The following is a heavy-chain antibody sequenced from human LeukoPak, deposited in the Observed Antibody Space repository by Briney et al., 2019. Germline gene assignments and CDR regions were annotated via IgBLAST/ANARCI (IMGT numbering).Heavy chain of an antibody. CDR1: GFTFSSYW. J-gene: IGHJ4*02. CDR2: IKQDGSEK. D-gene: IGHD4-23*01. Sequence: GGSLRLSCAASGFTFSSYWMSWVRQAPGKGLEWVANIKQDGSEKYYVDSVKGRFTISRDNARKSLHLQMNSLRAEDTAVYYCARDNGGSSPFDYWGQGTLVTVSS. V-gene: IGHV3-7*01. CDR3: ARDNGGSSPFDY.